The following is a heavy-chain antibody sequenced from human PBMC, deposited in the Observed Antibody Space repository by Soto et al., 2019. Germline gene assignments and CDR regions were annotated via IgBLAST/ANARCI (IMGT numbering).Heavy chain of an antibody. CDR3: ARVSVPTDHDDPIGP. CDR2: ISGDGDKQ. J-gene: IGHJ5*02. V-gene: IGHV3-30-3*01. D-gene: IGHD3-16*01. CDR1: GFTFNIYT. Sequence: QVQLVETGGGVVQPERSLRLSCVASGFTFNIYTMHWLRQAPGKGLEWVAVISGDGDKQFYADSVKGRFTISRDNSKNTLYLQMNSLRVVDTAVYYCARVSVPTDHDDPIGPWGQGTLVTVSS.